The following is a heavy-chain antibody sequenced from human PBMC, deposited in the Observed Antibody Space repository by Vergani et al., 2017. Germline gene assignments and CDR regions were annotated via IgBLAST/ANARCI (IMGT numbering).Heavy chain of an antibody. Sequence: QVQLVQSGAEVKKPGASVKVSCKASGYTFTSYYMHWVRQAPGQGLEWMGIIIPSGGSTSYAQKFQGRVTMTRDTSTSTVYMELSSLRSEDTAVYYCASKMQEEVVTAISWHYGMDVWGQGTTVTVSS. CDR3: ASKMQEEVVTAISWHYGMDV. D-gene: IGHD2-21*02. V-gene: IGHV1-46*01. CDR2: IIPSGGST. CDR1: GYTFTSYY. J-gene: IGHJ6*02.